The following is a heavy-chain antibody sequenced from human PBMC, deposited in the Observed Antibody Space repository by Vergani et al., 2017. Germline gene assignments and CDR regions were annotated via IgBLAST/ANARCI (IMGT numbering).Heavy chain of an antibody. Sequence: EVQRLESGGDLVQPGGSLRLSCTASGFIFSTYAMSWVRQAPGRGLEWVSGLSASGAPTYYADSVKGRVTISRDNSKNTLYLQMNSLRVEDTAVYYCAQTGYSSSWYGPNWFDPWGQGTLVTVSS. CDR2: LSASGAPT. J-gene: IGHJ5*01. V-gene: IGHV3-23*01. D-gene: IGHD6-13*01. CDR3: AQTGYSSSWYGPNWFDP. CDR1: GFIFSTYA.